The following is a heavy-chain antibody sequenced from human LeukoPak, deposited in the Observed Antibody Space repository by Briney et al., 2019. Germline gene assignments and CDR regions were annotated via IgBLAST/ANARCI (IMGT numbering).Heavy chain of an antibody. CDR3: ARKTTVTTYFDY. J-gene: IGHJ4*02. CDR1: GGSFSGYY. Sequence: SETLSLTCAVYGGSFSGYYWSWIRQPPGKGLEWIGEIDHSGSTNYNPSLKSRVTISVDTSKNQFSLKLSSVTAADTAVYYCARKTTVTTYFDYWGQGTLVTVSS. D-gene: IGHD4-17*01. CDR2: IDHSGST. V-gene: IGHV4-34*01.